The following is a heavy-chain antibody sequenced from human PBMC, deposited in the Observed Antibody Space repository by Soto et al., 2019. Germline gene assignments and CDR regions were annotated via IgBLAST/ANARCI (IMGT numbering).Heavy chain of an antibody. J-gene: IGHJ5*02. V-gene: IGHV3-7*01. CDR3: ARLGRYYDFWSGYPEGFDP. CDR2: IKQDGSEK. D-gene: IGHD3-3*01. Sequence: GGSLRLSCAASGFTFSSYWMSWVRQAPGKGQEWVANIKQDGSEKYYVDSVKGRFTISRDNAKNSLYLQMNSLRAEDSAVYYCARLGRYYDFWSGYPEGFDPWGQGT. CDR1: GFTFSSYW.